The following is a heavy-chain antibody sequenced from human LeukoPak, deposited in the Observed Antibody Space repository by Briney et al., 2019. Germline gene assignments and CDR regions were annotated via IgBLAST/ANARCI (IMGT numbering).Heavy chain of an antibody. Sequence: ASVKVSCKASGGTFSSYAISWVRQAPGQGLEWMGGIIPIFGTANYAQKFQGRVTITADESTSTAYMELSSLRSEDTAVYYCATLLGSGYDSFDYWGRGTLVTVSS. V-gene: IGHV1-69*13. J-gene: IGHJ4*02. D-gene: IGHD3-22*01. CDR2: IIPIFGTA. CDR1: GGTFSSYA. CDR3: ATLLGSGYDSFDY.